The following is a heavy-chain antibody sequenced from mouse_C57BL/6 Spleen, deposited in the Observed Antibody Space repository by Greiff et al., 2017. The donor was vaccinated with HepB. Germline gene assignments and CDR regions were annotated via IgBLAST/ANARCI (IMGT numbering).Heavy chain of an antibody. CDR3: ARVGYDGYPAWFAY. D-gene: IGHD2-3*01. Sequence: EVQRVESEGGLVQPGSSMKLSCTASGFTFSDYYMAWVRQVPEKGLEWVANINYDGSSTYYLDSLKSRFIISRDNAKNILYLQMSSLKSEDTATYYCARVGYDGYPAWFAYWGQGTLVTVSA. CDR2: INYDGSST. V-gene: IGHV5-16*01. J-gene: IGHJ3*01. CDR1: GFTFSDYY.